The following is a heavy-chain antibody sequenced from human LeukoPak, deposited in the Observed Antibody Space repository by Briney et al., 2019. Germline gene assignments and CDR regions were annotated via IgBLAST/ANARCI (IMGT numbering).Heavy chain of an antibody. CDR3: ARGDYYGSGGSFDF. D-gene: IGHD3-10*01. V-gene: IGHV1-18*01. J-gene: IGHJ4*02. CDR2: ISAFNGDT. CDR1: GYIFVSYV. Sequence: ASVKVSCKASGYIFVSYVISWLRQAPGQGLEWMGWISAFNGDTNYAQNFQGRVTMTTETSTSTAYMELRSLTSDDTAVYYCARGDYYGSGGSFDFWGQGTLVTVSS.